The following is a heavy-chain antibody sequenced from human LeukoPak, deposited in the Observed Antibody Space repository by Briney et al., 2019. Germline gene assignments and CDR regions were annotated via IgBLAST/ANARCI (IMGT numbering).Heavy chain of an antibody. CDR2: IWYDGSDK. CDR3: ARDERACYFYY. Sequence: QPXXSLRLSCAASGFSFNTYGMHWVRQAPDKGLEWVAVIWYDGSDKYYADSVKGGFTISRENSKNTLYLQMNSLRAEDTAVYYCARDERACYFYYWGQGTLVTVSS. J-gene: IGHJ4*02. V-gene: IGHV3-33*01. CDR1: GFSFNTYG.